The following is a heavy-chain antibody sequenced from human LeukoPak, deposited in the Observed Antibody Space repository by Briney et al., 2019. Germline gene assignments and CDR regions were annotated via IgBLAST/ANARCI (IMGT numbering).Heavy chain of an antibody. D-gene: IGHD5-24*01. CDR2: ISSSSSIV. CDR3: ASGRWLQLLGY. V-gene: IGHV3-48*01. CDR1: EFTFSSYN. J-gene: IGHJ4*02. Sequence: GGSLRLSCAASEFTFSSYNLNWVRQAPGKGLEWVSSISSSSSIVYYADSVKGRFTISRDNAKNSLYLQMNSLRAEDTAVYYCASGRWLQLLGYWGQGTLVTVSS.